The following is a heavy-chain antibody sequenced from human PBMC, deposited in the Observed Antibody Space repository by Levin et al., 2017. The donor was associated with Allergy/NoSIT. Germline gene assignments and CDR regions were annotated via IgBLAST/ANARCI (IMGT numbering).Heavy chain of an antibody. D-gene: IGHD5-12*01. J-gene: IGHJ3*01. CDR1: GYSFTHYW. V-gene: IGHV5-51*01. CDR2: IYPLDSDT. Sequence: GESLKISCHGSGYSFTHYWVAWVRQKPGKGLEWMGIIYPLDSDTKYSPSFQGQVTMSATKSISTAYLQWSSLKASDTAIYYCLRHVVPYSGYDLHGVDLWGQGTMVTVSS. CDR3: LRHVVPYSGYDLHGVDL.